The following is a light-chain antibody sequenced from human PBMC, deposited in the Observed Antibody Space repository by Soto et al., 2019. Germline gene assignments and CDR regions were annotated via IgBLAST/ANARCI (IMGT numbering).Light chain of an antibody. CDR1: QSISSY. V-gene: IGKV1-39*01. Sequence: VHMTLSASSLSASVGNRVTIICRASQSISSYLNWYQQKPGKAPNLLIYGASSRATGIPDRFSGSGYGTDFNLTISRLEPEDFAVYYCQQYGSSPITFGQGTRLEIK. CDR3: QQYGSSPIT. CDR2: GAS. J-gene: IGKJ5*01.